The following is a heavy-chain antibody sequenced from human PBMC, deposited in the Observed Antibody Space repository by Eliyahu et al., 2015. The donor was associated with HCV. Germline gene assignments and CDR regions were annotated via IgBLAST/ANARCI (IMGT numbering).Heavy chain of an antibody. CDR2: ISYDGSNK. CDR1: GFTFSSYG. J-gene: IGHJ4*02. D-gene: IGHD5-18*01. V-gene: IGHV3-30*18. Sequence: QVQLVESGGGVVQPGRSLRLFCSASGFTFSSYGMHWVRQAPGKGLEWVAVISYDGSNKYYADSVKGRFTISRDNSKNTLYLQMNSLRAEDTAVYYCAKDRGYSYGYLDYWGQGTLVTVSS. CDR3: AKDRGYSYGYLDY.